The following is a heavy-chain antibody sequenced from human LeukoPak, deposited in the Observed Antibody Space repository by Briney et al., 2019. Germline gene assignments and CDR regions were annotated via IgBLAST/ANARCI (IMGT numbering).Heavy chain of an antibody. V-gene: IGHV3-23*01. D-gene: IGHD1-7*01. J-gene: IGHJ4*02. CDR3: AKDATPGNSIWDHFDS. CDR1: GFPFNIYG. CDR2: VRGGNDI. Sequence: PGGSLRLSCAASGFPFNIYGMSWVRQAPGKGLERVSSVRGGNDIHYADSVKGRFTGSRDDAKSTVYLQMNSLRVEDTAIYFCAKDATPGNSIWDHFDSWGQGTLVTVSS.